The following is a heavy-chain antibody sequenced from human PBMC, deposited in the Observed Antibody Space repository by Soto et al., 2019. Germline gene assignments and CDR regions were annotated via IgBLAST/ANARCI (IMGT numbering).Heavy chain of an antibody. V-gene: IGHV3-30*03. CDR2: ISYDGSNK. CDR1: GFTFSTYG. CDR3: ARVVPAAMYYYYGMDV. D-gene: IGHD2-2*01. J-gene: IGHJ6*02. Sequence: QVQLVESGGGVVQPGRSLRLSCAASGFTFSTYGMHWVRQAPGKGLEWVAVISYDGSNKYYADSVKGRFTISRDNSKNXLYLQMNSLRAEDTAVYYCARVVPAAMYYYYGMDVWGQGTTVTVSS.